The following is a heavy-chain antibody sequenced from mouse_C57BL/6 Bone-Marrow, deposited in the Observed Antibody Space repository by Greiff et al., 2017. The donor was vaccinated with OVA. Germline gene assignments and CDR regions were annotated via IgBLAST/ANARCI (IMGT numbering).Heavy chain of an antibody. D-gene: IGHD5-1*01. Sequence: EVQLQQSGPELVKPGASVKISCKASGYTFTDYYMNWVKQSHGKSLEWIGDINPNNGGTSYNQKFKGKATLTVDKSSSTAYMELRSLTSEDSAVYYCARKLTYVPGAYWGQGTLVTVSA. CDR2: INPNNGGT. CDR1: GYTFTDYY. CDR3: ARKLTYVPGAY. V-gene: IGHV1-26*01. J-gene: IGHJ3*01.